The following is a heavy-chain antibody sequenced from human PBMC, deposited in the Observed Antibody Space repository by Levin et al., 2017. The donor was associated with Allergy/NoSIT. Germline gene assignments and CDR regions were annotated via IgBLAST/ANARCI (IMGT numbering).Heavy chain of an antibody. D-gene: IGHD1-26*01. CDR1: GGSIRTNNW. V-gene: IGHV4-4*02. J-gene: IGHJ4*02. Sequence: SQTLSLTCVVSGGSIRTNNWWSWVRQAPGKGLEWIGEIYHTGSTNYNPSLKSRVIMSVDTSENQFSLNLRSVTAADTALYYCAREKGAGTYKGFDYWGQGALVTVSS. CDR3: AREKGAGTYKGFDY. CDR2: IYHTGST.